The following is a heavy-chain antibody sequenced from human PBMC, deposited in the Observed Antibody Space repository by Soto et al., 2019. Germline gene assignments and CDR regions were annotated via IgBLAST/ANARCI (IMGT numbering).Heavy chain of an antibody. D-gene: IGHD2-2*01. CDR2: IIPIFGTV. CDR3: ARHDCISSSCYYYYYYGMDV. V-gene: IGHV1-69*12. J-gene: IGHJ6*02. CDR1: GGTFSSYA. Sequence: QVQLVQSGAEVKKPGSSVKVSCKASGGTFSSYAIRWVRQAPGQGLEWMGGIIPIFGTVNYAQKFQGRVTITADESTSTAYMELSSLRSEDTAVYYCARHDCISSSCYYYYYYGMDVWGQGTTVPVSS.